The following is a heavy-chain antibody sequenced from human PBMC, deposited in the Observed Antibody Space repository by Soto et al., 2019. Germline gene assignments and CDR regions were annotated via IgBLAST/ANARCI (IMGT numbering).Heavy chain of an antibody. Sequence: QVQLVQSGAEVKKPGASVKVSCKASGYTFTSYYMHWVRQAPGQGLEWMGIINPSGGSTSYAQKFQGRVTMTRDTSTSTVYMELSSLRSEDTAVYYCARGSTVIRYYYYGMDVWGQGTTVTVSS. J-gene: IGHJ6*02. CDR3: ARGSTVIRYYYYGMDV. CDR1: GYTFTSYY. D-gene: IGHD4-17*01. CDR2: INPSGGST. V-gene: IGHV1-46*01.